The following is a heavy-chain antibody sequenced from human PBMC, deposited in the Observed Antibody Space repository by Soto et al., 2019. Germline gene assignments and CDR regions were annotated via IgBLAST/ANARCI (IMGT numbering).Heavy chain of an antibody. CDR3: AKDGRGSGSHYNSFGY. D-gene: IGHD3-10*01. CDR2: IYSTGTT. J-gene: IGHJ4*02. Sequence: GGSLRLSCAASGFTVGNNYMSWVRQAPGKGLEWVSLIYSTGTTEYADSVKGRFTVSRDNAKNTLYLQMNSLRAEDTAVYYCAKDGRGSGSHYNSFGYWGQGTLVTVSS. V-gene: IGHV3-53*01. CDR1: GFTVGNNY.